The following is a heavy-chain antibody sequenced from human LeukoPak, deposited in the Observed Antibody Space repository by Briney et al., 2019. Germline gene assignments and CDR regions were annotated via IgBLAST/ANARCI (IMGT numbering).Heavy chain of an antibody. J-gene: IGHJ4*02. D-gene: IGHD3-10*01. CDR1: GYTFTGYY. CDR2: INPNSGGT. V-gene: IGHV1-2*02. Sequence: GASVKVSCKASGYTFTGYYMHWVRQAPGQGLEWMGWINPNSGGTNYAQKFQGRVTMTRDTSISTAYMELSRLRSDDTAVYYCARTMVRGVIITYLFDYWGQGTLVTVSS. CDR3: ARTMVRGVIITYLFDY.